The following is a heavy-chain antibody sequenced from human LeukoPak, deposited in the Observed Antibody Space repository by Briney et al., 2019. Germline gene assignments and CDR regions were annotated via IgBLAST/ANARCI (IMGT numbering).Heavy chain of an antibody. V-gene: IGHV3-7*03. CDR2: IKEDGSEK. CDR1: GVTSRNSW. J-gene: IGHJ4*02. CDR3: AKDGWYSSGSPSYFDY. Sequence: GGSLRLSCVASGVTSRNSWMHWVRQAPGKGLEWVANIKEDGSEKNYVDSVKGRFTISRDNAKNSLYLQMNSLRAEDTAVYYCAKDGWYSSGSPSYFDYWGQGTLVTVSS. D-gene: IGHD6-19*01.